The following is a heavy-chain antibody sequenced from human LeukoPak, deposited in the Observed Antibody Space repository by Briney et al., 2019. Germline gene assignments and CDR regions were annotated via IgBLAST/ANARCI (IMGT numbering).Heavy chain of an antibody. CDR1: GFTFSSYG. D-gene: IGHD5-12*01. Sequence: GGTLRLSCAASGFTFSSYGMSWVRQAPGKGLEWVSAISGSGGSTYYADSVKGRFTISRDNSKNTLYLQMNSLRAEDTAVYYCARGKYDIVATTTRGYFDYWGQGTLVTVSS. V-gene: IGHV3-23*01. CDR3: ARGKYDIVATTTRGYFDY. CDR2: ISGSGGST. J-gene: IGHJ4*02.